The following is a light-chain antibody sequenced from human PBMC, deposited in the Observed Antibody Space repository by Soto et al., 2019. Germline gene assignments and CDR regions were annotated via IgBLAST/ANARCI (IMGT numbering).Light chain of an antibody. CDR1: QSVSSSY. CDR2: GAS. CDR3: QQYGSSPWS. Sequence: EIVLTQSPGTLSLSPGERATLSCRASQSVSSSYLAWYQQKPGQAPRLHIYGASSRATGIPDRFSGSGSGSDFTITISRLEPEDFAVYYCQQYGSSPWSFGQGTKVEIK. J-gene: IGKJ1*01. V-gene: IGKV3-20*01.